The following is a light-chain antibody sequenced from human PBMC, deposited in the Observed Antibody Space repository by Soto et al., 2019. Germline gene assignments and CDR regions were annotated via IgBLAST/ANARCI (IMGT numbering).Light chain of an antibody. V-gene: IGKV1-39*01. J-gene: IGKJ5*01. Sequence: DIQMTQSPSSLSASVGDRVTITCRASESISRHLNWYQQKPGKAPKILIYAASSLQNGVPSRFRGSGSGTDFTLTITNLQPEDFATYYCQQTYSTLSITFGQGTRLEI. CDR1: ESISRH. CDR2: AAS. CDR3: QQTYSTLSIT.